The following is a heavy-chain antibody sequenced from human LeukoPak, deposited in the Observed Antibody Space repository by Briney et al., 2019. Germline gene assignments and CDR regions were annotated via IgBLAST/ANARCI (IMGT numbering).Heavy chain of an antibody. Sequence: GGSLRLSCAASGFTFSSYAMHWVRQAPGKGLEWVAVISYDGSNKYYADSVKGRFTISRDNSKNTLYLQMNSLRAEDTAVYYCAKVWASMISSGTPWGQGTLVTVSS. CDR3: AKVWASMISSGTP. CDR2: ISYDGSNK. J-gene: IGHJ5*02. D-gene: IGHD6-19*01. CDR1: GFTFSSYA. V-gene: IGHV3-30-3*01.